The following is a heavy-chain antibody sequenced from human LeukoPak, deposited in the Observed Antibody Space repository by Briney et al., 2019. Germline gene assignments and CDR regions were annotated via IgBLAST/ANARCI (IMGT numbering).Heavy chain of an antibody. J-gene: IGHJ4*02. CDR1: GDSIRSTSSY. CDR2: IFYSGST. D-gene: IGHD3-22*01. V-gene: IGHV4-39*01. Sequence: PSETLSLTCTVSGDSIRSTSSYWGWIRQPPGKGLEWIGSIFYSGSTYYNPSLKSRVTISVDTSKNQFSLKLSSVTAADTAVYYCARRIEDYYDSSGYYDYWGQGTLVTVSS. CDR3: ARRIEDYYDSSGYYDY.